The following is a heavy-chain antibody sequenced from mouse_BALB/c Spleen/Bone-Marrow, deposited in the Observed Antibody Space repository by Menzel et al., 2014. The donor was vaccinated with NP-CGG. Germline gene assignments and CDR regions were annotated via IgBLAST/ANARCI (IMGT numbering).Heavy chain of an antibody. D-gene: IGHD1-1*01. CDR1: GFNIKDTY. Sequence: VQLQQSGAALVKPGASVKLSCTASGFNIKDTYMHWVKQRPEQGLEWIGRIDPANGNTKYDPKFQGKATITADTSSNTAYLQLSSLTSEDTAVYYCAYGSSYDYFDYWGQGTTLTVSS. CDR2: IDPANGNT. V-gene: IGHV14-3*02. CDR3: AYGSSYDYFDY. J-gene: IGHJ2*01.